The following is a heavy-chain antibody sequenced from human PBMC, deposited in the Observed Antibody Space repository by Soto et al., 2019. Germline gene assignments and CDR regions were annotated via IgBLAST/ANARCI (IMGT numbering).Heavy chain of an antibody. CDR3: ARGLDFWSGYSYYGMDV. D-gene: IGHD3-3*01. Sequence: PSETLSLTCAVYGLSFSGYYWSWIRQPPGKALEWIGEINHSGSTNYNPSLKSRVTISVDASKNQFSLKLSSVTAADTAVYYCARGLDFWSGYSYYGMDVWGQGTTVTVSS. CDR2: INHSGST. V-gene: IGHV4-34*01. CDR1: GLSFSGYY. J-gene: IGHJ6*02.